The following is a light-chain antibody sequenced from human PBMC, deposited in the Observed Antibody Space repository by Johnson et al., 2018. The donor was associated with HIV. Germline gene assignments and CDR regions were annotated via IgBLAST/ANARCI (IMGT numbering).Light chain of an antibody. Sequence: QSVLTQPPSVSAAPGQKVTISCSGSNSNIGNNYVSWYQQLPGTAPKLLIYENNKRPSGIPDRFSGSKSGTSATLCIAGLQTGDEAGYYCGAWDSRLSVCVFGPGTKVTVL. V-gene: IGLV1-51*02. CDR2: ENN. J-gene: IGLJ1*01. CDR3: GAWDSRLSVCV. CDR1: NSNIGNNY.